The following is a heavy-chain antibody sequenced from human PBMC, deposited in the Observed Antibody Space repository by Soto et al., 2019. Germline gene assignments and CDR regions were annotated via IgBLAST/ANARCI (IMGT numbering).Heavy chain of an antibody. CDR3: ARDAMNLRRYYYYGMDV. D-gene: IGHD4-17*01. V-gene: IGHV1-69*13. Sequence: SVKVSCKASGGTFSSYAISWVRQAPGQGLEWMGGIIPIFGTANYAQKFQGRVTITADESTSTAYMELSSLRSEDTAVYYCARDAMNLRRYYYYGMDVWGQGTTVTVSS. CDR1: GGTFSSYA. CDR2: IIPIFGTA. J-gene: IGHJ6*02.